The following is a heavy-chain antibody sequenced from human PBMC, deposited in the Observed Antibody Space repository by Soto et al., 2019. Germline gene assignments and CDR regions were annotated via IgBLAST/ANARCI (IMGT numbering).Heavy chain of an antibody. D-gene: IGHD1-20*01. CDR3: ARPGGITASGSAFDV. CDR2: IDPSDSQT. V-gene: IGHV5-10-1*01. CDR1: GYRFTSYW. J-gene: IGHJ3*01. Sequence: GESLKISCKGSGYRFTSYWITWVRQMPGKGLERMGRIDPSDSQTDYSPSFKCHVTISSDKSTSTAYLPWTSLKASDTAIYYCARPGGITASGSAFDVWGQGTKVTVS.